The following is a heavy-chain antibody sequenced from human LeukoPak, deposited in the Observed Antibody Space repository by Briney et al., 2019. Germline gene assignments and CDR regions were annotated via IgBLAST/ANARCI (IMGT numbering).Heavy chain of an antibody. D-gene: IGHD3-16*02. CDR1: GGSISSYY. Sequence: PSETLSLTCTVSGGSISSYYWSWIRQPPGKGLEWIGYTYYSGSTNYNPSLTSRVTMSVDTSKNQFSLKLSSVTAADTAVYYCARYSLYDYVWGSHRQTFAFDYWGQGTLVTVSS. CDR3: ARYSLYDYVWGSHRQTFAFDY. CDR2: TYYSGST. J-gene: IGHJ4*02. V-gene: IGHV4-59*01.